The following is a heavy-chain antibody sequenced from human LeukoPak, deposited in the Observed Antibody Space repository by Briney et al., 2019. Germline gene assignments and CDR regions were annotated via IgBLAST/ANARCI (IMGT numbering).Heavy chain of an antibody. CDR3: ARTGCSSTSCPPRLYYFDY. CDR1: GFTFSDYY. CDR2: ISSSGSTI. D-gene: IGHD2-2*01. V-gene: IGHV3-11*01. J-gene: IGHJ4*02. Sequence: GGSLRLSCAASGFTFSDYYMSWIRRAPGKGLEWVSYISSSGSTIYYADSVKGRFTISRDNAKNSLYLQMDSLRAEDTAVYYCARTGCSSTSCPPRLYYFDYWGQGTLVTVSS.